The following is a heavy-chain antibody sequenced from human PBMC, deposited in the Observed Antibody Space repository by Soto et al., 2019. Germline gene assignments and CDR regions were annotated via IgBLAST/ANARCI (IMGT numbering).Heavy chain of an antibody. V-gene: IGHV3-48*02. CDR2: ITSKSTTV. Sequence: GSLRLSCAASGFTFSSYSMNWVRQAPGQGLEWVSYITSKSTTVKYADSVKGRFTVSRDNAKNSLYLQLNSLRDEDTAVYYCAREMGACTDSSCYPGPYDSWGQGTLVTVSS. D-gene: IGHD2-2*01. CDR1: GFTFSSYS. J-gene: IGHJ5*02. CDR3: AREMGACTDSSCYPGPYDS.